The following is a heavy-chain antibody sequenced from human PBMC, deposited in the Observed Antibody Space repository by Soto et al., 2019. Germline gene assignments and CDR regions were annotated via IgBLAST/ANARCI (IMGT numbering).Heavy chain of an antibody. CDR3: ARDHDRYYYDSSGYDY. CDR2: IWYDGSNK. V-gene: IGHV3-33*01. D-gene: IGHD3-22*01. Sequence: QVQLVESGGGVVQPGRSLRLSCAASGFTFSSYGMHWVRQAPGKGLEWVAVIWYDGSNKYYADSVKGRFTISRDNSKNTLYLQMNSLRAEDTAVYYCARDHDRYYYDSSGYDYWGQGTLATVSS. J-gene: IGHJ4*02. CDR1: GFTFSSYG.